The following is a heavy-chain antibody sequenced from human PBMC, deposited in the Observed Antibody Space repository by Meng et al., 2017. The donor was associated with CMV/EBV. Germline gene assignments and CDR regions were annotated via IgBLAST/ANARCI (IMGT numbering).Heavy chain of an antibody. V-gene: IGHV4-39*07. CDR1: GGSISSSSYY. Sequence: SETLSLTCTVSGGSISSSSYYWGWLRQPPGKGLEWIGSIYYSGSTYYNPSLKSRVTISVDTSKNQFSLKLSSVTAADTAVYYCARESLKNIVVVPAASGAFDIWGQGTMVTVSS. CDR3: ARESLKNIVVVPAASGAFDI. CDR2: IYYSGST. D-gene: IGHD2-2*01. J-gene: IGHJ3*02.